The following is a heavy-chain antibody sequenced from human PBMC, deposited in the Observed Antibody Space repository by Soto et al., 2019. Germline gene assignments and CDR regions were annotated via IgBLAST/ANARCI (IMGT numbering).Heavy chain of an antibody. CDR3: ARGCRGGSCYSGGYYYYGMDV. Sequence: AGESLKISCKGSGYSFTSYWIGWVRQMPGKGLEWMGIIYPGDPDTRYSPSFQGQVTISADKSISTAYLQWSSLKASYTAMYYCARGCRGGSCYSGGYYYYGMDVWGQGTTVTVSS. V-gene: IGHV5-51*01. CDR2: IYPGDPDT. CDR1: GYSFTSYW. D-gene: IGHD2-15*01. J-gene: IGHJ6*02.